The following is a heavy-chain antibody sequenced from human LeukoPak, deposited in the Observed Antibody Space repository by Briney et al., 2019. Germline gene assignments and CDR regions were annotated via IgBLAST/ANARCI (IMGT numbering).Heavy chain of an antibody. V-gene: IGHV3-21*01. Sequence: GGSLRLSCAASGFTFSSYSMNWVRQAPGKGLEWVSSISSSSSYIYYADSVKCRFTISRDNAKNSLYLQMNSLRAEDTAVYYCASSVVGKRDYWGQGTLVTVSS. CDR1: GFTFSSYS. D-gene: IGHD1-26*01. CDR3: ASSVVGKRDY. J-gene: IGHJ4*02. CDR2: ISSSSSYI.